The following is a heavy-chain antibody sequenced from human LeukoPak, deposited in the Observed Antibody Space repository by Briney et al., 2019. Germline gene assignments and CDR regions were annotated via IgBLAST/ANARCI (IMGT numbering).Heavy chain of an antibody. CDR1: GFTFTSYS. CDR2: ISGGGGST. V-gene: IGHV3-23*01. CDR3: AKGGKWDVTPFDY. D-gene: IGHD1-26*01. J-gene: IGHJ4*02. Sequence: GGSLRLSCAASGFTFTSYSMNWIRQAPGKGLEWVSTISGGGGSTYYADSVKGRFTISRDNSKNTLYLQVNSLRAEDTAVYYCAKGGKWDVTPFDYWGQGTLVTVSS.